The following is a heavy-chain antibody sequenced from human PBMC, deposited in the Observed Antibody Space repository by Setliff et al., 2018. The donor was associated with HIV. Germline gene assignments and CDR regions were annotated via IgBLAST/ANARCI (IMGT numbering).Heavy chain of an antibody. CDR2: FDPEDYET. CDR3: ETIREYYYDRSGQEYFQY. V-gene: IGHV1-24*01. Sequence: ASVKVSCKVSGYTLTELSIHWVRQAPGKGLEWMGGFDPEDYETVYAQKFQGRVTMTEDTSPDTAYMELSSLTSEDTAMYYCETIREYYYDRSGQEYFQYWGHGTLVTVSS. D-gene: IGHD3-22*01. J-gene: IGHJ1*01. CDR1: GYTLTELS.